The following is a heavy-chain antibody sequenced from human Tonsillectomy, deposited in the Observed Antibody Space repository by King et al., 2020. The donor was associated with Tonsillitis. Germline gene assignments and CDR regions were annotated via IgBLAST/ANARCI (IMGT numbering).Heavy chain of an antibody. CDR1: GGTFTSFA. J-gene: IGHJ6*03. Sequence: QLVQSGAEVKKPGSSVQVSCRASGGTFTSFAINWVRQAPGEGLEWMGRIIPILGIVSYAQNFQTRVTITAEKSRSTAYMEVSSLESEYTAVYYCAKDRGTTDHNHYMDVWGKGTTVTVSS. CDR3: AKDRGTTDHNHYMDV. CDR2: IIPILGIV. V-gene: IGHV1-69*09. D-gene: IGHD1-1*01.